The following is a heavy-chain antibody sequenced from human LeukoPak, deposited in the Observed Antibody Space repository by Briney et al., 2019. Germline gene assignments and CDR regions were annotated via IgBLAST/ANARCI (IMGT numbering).Heavy chain of an antibody. D-gene: IGHD3-22*01. CDR2: INHSGST. Sequence: TTSETLSLTCAVYGGAFSGYYWSWIRQPPGKGLEWIGEINHSGSTNYNPSLKSRVTISVDTSKNQFSLKLSSVTAADTAVYYCARGDHYDSSGYYACWFDPWGQGTLVTVSS. CDR3: ARGDHYDSSGYYACWFDP. V-gene: IGHV4-34*01. J-gene: IGHJ5*02. CDR1: GGAFSGYY.